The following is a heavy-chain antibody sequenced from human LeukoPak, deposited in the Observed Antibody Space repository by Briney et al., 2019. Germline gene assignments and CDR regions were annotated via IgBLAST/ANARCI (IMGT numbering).Heavy chain of an antibody. Sequence: QTLSLTRTVSGGSINSGGHYWSWLHHHPGKGLEWIGYIYHSGTTYCTPSLKSRIPMSVDTSKNQFSLKLSSVTAADTAVYYCARGRRQLCRRYWFDPWGQGTLVTVSS. J-gene: IGHJ5*02. CDR1: GGSINSGGHY. V-gene: IGHV4-31*03. CDR3: ARGRRQLCRRYWFDP. CDR2: IYHSGTT. D-gene: IGHD5-18*01.